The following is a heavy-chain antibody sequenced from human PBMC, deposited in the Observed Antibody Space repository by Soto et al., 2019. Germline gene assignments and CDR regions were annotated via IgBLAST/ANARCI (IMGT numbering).Heavy chain of an antibody. V-gene: IGHV5-51*01. CDR2: IYPGDSDT. J-gene: IGHJ6*02. D-gene: IGHD2-21*02. CDR1: GYSFTSYW. Sequence: GESLKISCKCSGYSFTSYWIGWVRQMPGKGLEWMGIIYPGDSDTRYSPSFQGQVTISADKSISTAYLQWSSLKASDTAMYYCAREGTPYCGGDCYSLYGMDVWGQGTTVTVSS. CDR3: AREGTPYCGGDCYSLYGMDV.